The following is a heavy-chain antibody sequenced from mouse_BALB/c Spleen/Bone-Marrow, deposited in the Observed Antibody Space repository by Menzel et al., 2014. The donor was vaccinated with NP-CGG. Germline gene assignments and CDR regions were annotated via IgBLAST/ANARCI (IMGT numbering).Heavy chain of an antibody. CDR2: IYPGDGDT. V-gene: IGHV1-80*01. CDR3: ASVYDYGRGYATDY. D-gene: IGHD2-4*01. J-gene: IGHJ4*01. Sequence: VQLQQSGAELMRPGSSVNISCKASGYAFSNYGMNWVKQRPGQGLEWIGQIYPGDGDTNYNGKFKGRVTLTADKSSSTAYMQLSSLTSEDSAVYFCASVYDYGRGYATDYWGQGTSVTVSS. CDR1: GYAFSNYG.